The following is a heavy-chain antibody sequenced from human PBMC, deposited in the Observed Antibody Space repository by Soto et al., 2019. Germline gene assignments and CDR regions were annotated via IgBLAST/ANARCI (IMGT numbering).Heavy chain of an antibody. J-gene: IGHJ6*02. Sequence: VKVSFQASGYTFTSYGISWVRQAPGQGLEWMGWISAYNGNTNYAQKLQGRVTMTTDTSTSTAYMELRSLRSDDTAVYYCARIRRTTIGYGMDVWGQGTTVTVSS. CDR1: GYTFTSYG. CDR2: ISAYNGNT. CDR3: ARIRRTTIGYGMDV. D-gene: IGHD1-7*01. V-gene: IGHV1-18*04.